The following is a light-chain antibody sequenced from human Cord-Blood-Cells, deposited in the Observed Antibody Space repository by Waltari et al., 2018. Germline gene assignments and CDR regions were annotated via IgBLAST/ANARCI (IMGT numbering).Light chain of an antibody. V-gene: IGKV1-39*01. J-gene: IGKJ2*01. CDR3: QQSYSTPPT. CDR2: AAS. CDR1: QSISSY. Sequence: DIQMTQSTSSLSASVGDRVTITCRASQSISSYLNWYQQKPGKAPKLLIYAASSLQSGVPSRFSGSGSGTDFTLTISSRQPEDFSTYYCQQSYSTPPTFGQGTKREIK.